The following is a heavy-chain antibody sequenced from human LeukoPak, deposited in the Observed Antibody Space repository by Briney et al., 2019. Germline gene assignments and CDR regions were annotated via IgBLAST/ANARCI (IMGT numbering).Heavy chain of an antibody. CDR3: ARDGDYNFDY. CDR1: GFTFSNYE. J-gene: IGHJ4*02. D-gene: IGHD4-17*01. Sequence: GGSLRLSCAASGFTFSNYEMNWVRQAPGKGLEWVSYISSSGSTIYYADSVKGRFTISRDNAKNSLYLQMNSLRAEDTAVYYCARDGDYNFDYWGQGTLVTVSS. CDR2: ISSSGSTI. V-gene: IGHV3-48*03.